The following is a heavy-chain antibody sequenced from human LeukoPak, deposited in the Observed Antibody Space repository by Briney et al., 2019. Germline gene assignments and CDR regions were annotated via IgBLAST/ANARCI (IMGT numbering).Heavy chain of an antibody. V-gene: IGHV3-7*03. D-gene: IGHD2-15*01. Sequence: GGSLRLSCAASGFTVSSNYMSWVRQAPGKGLEWVANIKQEGNEKYYVDSVKGRFTISRDNTKNSLYLQMNSLRGEDMAVYYCARRGESGGGGWSAFDIWGQGTMVTVSS. J-gene: IGHJ3*02. CDR2: IKQEGNEK. CDR3: ARRGESGGGGWSAFDI. CDR1: GFTVSSNY.